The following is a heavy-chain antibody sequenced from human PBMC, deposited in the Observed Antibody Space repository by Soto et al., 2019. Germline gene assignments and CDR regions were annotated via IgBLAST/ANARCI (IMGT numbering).Heavy chain of an antibody. V-gene: IGHV3-66*01. J-gene: IGHJ3*01. CDR1: GFSVSNNF. Sequence: EVQLVESGGRLVQPGGSLTLSCTASGFSVSNNFMKWVRQAPGKGLEWVSLIFSGGDTRYADFVRGRFTISRDNSKNTVYLQMNSLRVEDAAVYYCAIDGGPHRTNGVWGQGTMVTVSS. CDR3: AIDGGPHRTNGV. D-gene: IGHD2-8*01. CDR2: IFSGGDT.